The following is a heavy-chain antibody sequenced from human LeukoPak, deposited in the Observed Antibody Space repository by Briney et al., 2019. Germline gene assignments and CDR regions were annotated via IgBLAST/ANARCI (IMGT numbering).Heavy chain of an antibody. CDR3: AKDIEWELRYYFDY. D-gene: IGHD1-26*01. Sequence: GGSLRLSCAASGFTVSSNYMSWVRQAPGKGLEWVSVIYSVGSTYYADSVKGRFTISRDNSKNSLYLQMNSLRAEDTALYYCAKDIEWELRYYFDYWGQGTLVTVSS. J-gene: IGHJ4*02. CDR2: IYSVGST. CDR1: GFTVSSNY. V-gene: IGHV3-53*05.